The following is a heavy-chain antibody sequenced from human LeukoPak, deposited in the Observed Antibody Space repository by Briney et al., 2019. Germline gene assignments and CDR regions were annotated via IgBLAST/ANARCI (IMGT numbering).Heavy chain of an antibody. CDR1: GYTFTGYY. CDR3: ARSGSSSSWYFWFDP. D-gene: IGHD6-13*01. J-gene: IGHJ5*02. V-gene: IGHV1-2*04. CDR2: INANSGGT. Sequence: ASVKVSCKASGYTFTGYYMHWVRQAPGQGLEWMGRINANSGGTNYAQKFQGWVTMTRDTSISTVYMELSRLRSDDTAVYYCARSGSSSSWYFWFDPWGQGTLVTVSS.